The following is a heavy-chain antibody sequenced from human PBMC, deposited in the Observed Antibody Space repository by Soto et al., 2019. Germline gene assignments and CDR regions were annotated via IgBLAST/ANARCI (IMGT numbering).Heavy chain of an antibody. Sequence: GASVKVSCKVSGYTLTELSMHWVRQAPGKGLEWMGGFDPEDGGTIYAQKFQGRVTMTEDTSTDTAYMELSSLRSEDTAVYYCATLHCGGDCPHNYGMDVWGQGTTVTVSS. V-gene: IGHV1-24*01. CDR2: FDPEDGGT. D-gene: IGHD2-21*02. CDR3: ATLHCGGDCPHNYGMDV. CDR1: GYTLTELS. J-gene: IGHJ6*02.